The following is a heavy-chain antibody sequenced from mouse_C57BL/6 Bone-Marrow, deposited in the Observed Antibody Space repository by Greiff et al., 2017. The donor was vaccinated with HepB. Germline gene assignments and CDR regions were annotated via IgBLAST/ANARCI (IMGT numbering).Heavy chain of an antibody. D-gene: IGHD1-1*01. CDR1: GYTFTSYW. CDR2: IDPNSGGT. V-gene: IGHV1-72*01. J-gene: IGHJ4*01. CDR3: ARSGLYYYGSSCYAMDY. Sequence: QVQLKQPGAELVKPGASVKLSCKASGYTFTSYWMHWVKQRPGRGLEWIGRIDPNSGGTKYNEKFKSKATLTVDKPSSTAYMQLSSLTSEDSAVYYCARSGLYYYGSSCYAMDYWGQGTSVTVSS.